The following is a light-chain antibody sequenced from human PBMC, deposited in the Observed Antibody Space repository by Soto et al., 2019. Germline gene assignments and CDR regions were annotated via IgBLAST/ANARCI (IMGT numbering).Light chain of an antibody. J-gene: IGKJ5*01. CDR3: QHYINRVGVT. CDR1: QSVSTN. Sequence: EIVMTQSPATLSVSPGDRATLSCRASQSVSTNLAWYQQKPGQAPRLLIYGASTRATGVPARFGGSGSGTEFTLTISSLQSGDFAVYYCQHYINRVGVTFGQGTRLEIK. CDR2: GAS. V-gene: IGKV3-15*01.